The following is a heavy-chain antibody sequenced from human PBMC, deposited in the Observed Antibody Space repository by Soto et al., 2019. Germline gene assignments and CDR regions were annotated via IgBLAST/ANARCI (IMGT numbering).Heavy chain of an antibody. CDR3: ARGCYGSRSGYRYWCCYKDD. V-gene: IGHV4-34*01. D-gene: IGHD3-3*01. Sequence: SETLSLTCAVYGGSFSGYYWSWIRQPPGKGLEWIGEINHSGSTNYNPSLKSRVTISVDTSKNQFSLKLSSVTAADTAVYYCARGCYGSRSGYRYWCCYKDDWGKGTLVTVSS. J-gene: IGHJ4*01. CDR1: GGSFSGYY. CDR2: INHSGST.